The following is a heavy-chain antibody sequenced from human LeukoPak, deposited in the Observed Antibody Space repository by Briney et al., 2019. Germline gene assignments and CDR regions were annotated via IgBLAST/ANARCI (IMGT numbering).Heavy chain of an antibody. CDR2: IYYSGST. Sequence: SETLSLTCAVYGGSFSGYYWGWIRQPPGKGLEWIGSIYYSGSTDYNPSLKTRVTMSVDTSKNQFSLKLSSVTAADTAVYYCSRRSPLNWFDPWGQGTLVTVSS. CDR3: SRRSPLNWFDP. J-gene: IGHJ5*02. CDR1: GGSFSGYY. V-gene: IGHV4-34*01.